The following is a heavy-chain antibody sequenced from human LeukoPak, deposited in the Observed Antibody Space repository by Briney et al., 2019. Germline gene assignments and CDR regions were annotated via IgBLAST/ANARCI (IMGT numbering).Heavy chain of an antibody. V-gene: IGHV1-69*06. CDR1: GGTFSSYG. D-gene: IGHD3-22*01. J-gene: IGHJ3*02. Sequence: GASVKVSCKASGGTFSSYGISWVRQAPGQGLEWMGGIIPIFGTANYAQKFQGRVTITADKSTSTAYMELSSLRSEDTAVYYCARDHDTARDAFDIWGQGTMVTVSS. CDR2: IIPIFGTA. CDR3: ARDHDTARDAFDI.